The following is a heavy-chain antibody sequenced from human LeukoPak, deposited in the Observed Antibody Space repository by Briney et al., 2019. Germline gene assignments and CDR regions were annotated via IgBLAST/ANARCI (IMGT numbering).Heavy chain of an antibody. V-gene: IGHV1-58*02. J-gene: IGHJ6*02. CDR1: GFTFTSSA. CDR3: AAASENLTGYRYYYYYGMDV. D-gene: IGHD3-9*01. CDR2: IVVGRGNT. Sequence: SVKVSCKASGFTFTSSAMQWVRQARGQRLEWIGWIVVGRGNTNYAQKFQEGVTITRDMSTSTAYMELSSLRSEDTAVYYCAAASENLTGYRYYYYYGMDVWGQGTTVTVSS.